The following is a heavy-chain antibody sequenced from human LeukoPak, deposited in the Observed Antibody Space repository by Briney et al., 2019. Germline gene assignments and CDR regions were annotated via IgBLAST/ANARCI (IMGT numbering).Heavy chain of an antibody. J-gene: IGHJ4*02. CDR2: MNPNSGNT. D-gene: IGHD1-1*01. CDR3: ARWGTRGLDFDY. Sequence: ASVKVSCKASGYTFTSYGISWVRQATGQGLEWMGWMNPNSGNTGYAQKFQGRVTMTRNTSISTAYMELSSLRSEDTAVYYCARWGTRGLDFDYWGQGTLVTVSS. V-gene: IGHV1-8*02. CDR1: GYTFTSYG.